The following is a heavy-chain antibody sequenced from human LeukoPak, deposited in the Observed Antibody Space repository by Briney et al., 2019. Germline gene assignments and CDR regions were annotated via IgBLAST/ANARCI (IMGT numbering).Heavy chain of an antibody. CDR2: ISSSGSTI. Sequence: GGSLRLSCAASGFTFSDYYMSWIRQAPGKGLGWVSYISSSGSTIYYADPVKGRFPISRDNAKNSLYLQMNSLRVEYTAVYYCARGRWRGWYWGQGTLVTVSS. CDR1: GFTFSDYY. D-gene: IGHD4-23*01. CDR3: ARGRWRGWY. J-gene: IGHJ4*02. V-gene: IGHV3-11*04.